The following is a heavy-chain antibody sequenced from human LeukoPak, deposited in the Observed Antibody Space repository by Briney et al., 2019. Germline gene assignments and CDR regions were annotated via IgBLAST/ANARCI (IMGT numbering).Heavy chain of an antibody. J-gene: IGHJ4*02. Sequence: GGSLRLSCAGSGFTFSRNTMSWVRQAPGRGLEWVSAISNTGGHTDYADSVKGRFTISRDNSKSTLYLQMDSLRAEDTAVYYCARDEDTSALSEYWGQGTLVTVSS. CDR2: ISNTGGHT. V-gene: IGHV3-23*01. CDR3: ARDEDTSALSEY. D-gene: IGHD2/OR15-2a*01. CDR1: GFTFSRNT.